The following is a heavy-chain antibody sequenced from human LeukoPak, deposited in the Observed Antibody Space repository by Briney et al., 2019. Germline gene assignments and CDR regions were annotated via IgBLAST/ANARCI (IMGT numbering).Heavy chain of an antibody. CDR3: ARERRGTAMVTLAS. J-gene: IGHJ5*02. D-gene: IGHD5-18*01. Sequence: ASVKVSCKASGGTFSSYAISWVRQAPGQGLEWMGRIIPILGIANYAQKFQGRVTIPAKKSPRTAYMELSSLGSEHTAVYYCARERRGTAMVTLASWGKETLSPSPQ. V-gene: IGHV1-69*04. CDR2: IIPILGIA. CDR1: GGTFSSYA.